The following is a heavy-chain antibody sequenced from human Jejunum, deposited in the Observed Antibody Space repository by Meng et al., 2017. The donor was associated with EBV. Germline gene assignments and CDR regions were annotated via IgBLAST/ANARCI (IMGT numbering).Heavy chain of an antibody. Sequence: QVQLQEAGPGLVKPSGTLSLTCAVSTDFISSYEWWSWVRQPPGKGLEWLGEINPVGSTYYNPSLKSRVTISIDTSKRQFSLRLNSMTAADTAVYYCARASSERLLDYWGQGTLVTVSS. CDR2: INPVGST. J-gene: IGHJ4*02. D-gene: IGHD1-14*01. CDR3: ARASSERLLDY. V-gene: IGHV4-4*02. CDR1: TDFISSYEW.